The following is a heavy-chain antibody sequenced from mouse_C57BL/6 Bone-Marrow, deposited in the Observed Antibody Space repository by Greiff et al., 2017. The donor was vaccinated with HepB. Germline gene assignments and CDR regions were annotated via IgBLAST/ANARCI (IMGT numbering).Heavy chain of an antibody. CDR1: GYSITSGYY. CDR2: ISYDGSN. CDR3: AMGLFDY. Sequence: ESGPGLVKPSQSLSLTCSVTGYSITSGYYCNWIRQFPGNKLEWIGYISYDGSNNYNPSLKNRISITRDTSKNQFFLKLNSVTTEDTATYYCAMGLFDYWAQGTTLTVSS. V-gene: IGHV3-6*01. J-gene: IGHJ2*01.